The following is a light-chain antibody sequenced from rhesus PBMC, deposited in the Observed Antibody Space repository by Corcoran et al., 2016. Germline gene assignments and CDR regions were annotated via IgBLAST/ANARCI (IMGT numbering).Light chain of an antibody. V-gene: IGKV3-35*01. CDR2: AAS. CDR3: QQESNWPVT. J-gene: IGKJ4*01. Sequence: DIVMTQSPATLSVSPGERAILSCRASQSVNYNVAWFQQKPGQAPTLLIYAASNRATGVPDRVSASGSVTVFTLTISSLDPENAGVYYCQQESNWPVTFGGGTKVDI. CDR1: QSVNYN.